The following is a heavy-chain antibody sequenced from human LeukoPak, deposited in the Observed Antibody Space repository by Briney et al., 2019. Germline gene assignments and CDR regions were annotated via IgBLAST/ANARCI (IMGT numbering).Heavy chain of an antibody. Sequence: SETLSLTCAVYGGSFSGYYWSWIRQPPGKGLEWIGEINHSGSTNYNPSLKSRVTISVDTSKNQFSLKLSSVTAADTAVYYCARKRSSGYHYYYYYMDAWGKGTTVTVSS. V-gene: IGHV4-34*01. CDR3: ARKRSSGYHYYYYYMDA. CDR1: GGSFSGYY. J-gene: IGHJ6*03. CDR2: INHSGST. D-gene: IGHD3-22*01.